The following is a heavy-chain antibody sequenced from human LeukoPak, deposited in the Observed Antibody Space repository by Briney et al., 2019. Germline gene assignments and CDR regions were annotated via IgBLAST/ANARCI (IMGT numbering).Heavy chain of an antibody. D-gene: IGHD5-12*01. Sequence: GASVKVSCKASGGTFSSYAISWVRQAPGQGLEWMGGIIPIFGTANYAQKFQGRVTITADESTSTAYMELSSLRSEDTAVYYCARDPRDIVATNRNFDYWGQGTLVTVSS. CDR2: IIPIFGTA. CDR1: GGTFSSYA. J-gene: IGHJ4*02. V-gene: IGHV1-69*13. CDR3: ARDPRDIVATNRNFDY.